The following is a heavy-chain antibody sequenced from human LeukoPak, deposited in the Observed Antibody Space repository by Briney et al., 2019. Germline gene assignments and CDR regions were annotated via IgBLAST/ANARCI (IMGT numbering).Heavy chain of an antibody. CDR3: ARLSTYNPWD. Sequence: GGSLRLSCAASGFTVSSNDMNWVRQAPGKGLEWVSVIYSGGGTYYADSVKGRFTISRDNLKNTLYLQVNSLRAEDTAVYYCARLSTYNPWDWGQGTLVTVSS. D-gene: IGHD5-24*01. CDR2: IYSGGGT. CDR1: GFTVSSND. V-gene: IGHV3-66*01. J-gene: IGHJ4*02.